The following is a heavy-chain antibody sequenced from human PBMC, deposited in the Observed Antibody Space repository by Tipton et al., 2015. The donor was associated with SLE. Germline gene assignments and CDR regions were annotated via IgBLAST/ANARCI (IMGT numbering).Heavy chain of an antibody. CDR2: ISHSGSA. V-gene: IGHV4-59*01. Sequence: TLSLTCTVSGGSIRGYYWSWIRQPPGNGLEWIGCISHSGSAIYNPSLKSRVTISIDTSKNQVSLKVSSVTAADTAIYYFAREMGFDSSGNYNPFDYWGQGTLVTVSS. J-gene: IGHJ4*02. CDR3: AREMGFDSSGNYNPFDY. D-gene: IGHD3-22*01. CDR1: GGSIRGYY.